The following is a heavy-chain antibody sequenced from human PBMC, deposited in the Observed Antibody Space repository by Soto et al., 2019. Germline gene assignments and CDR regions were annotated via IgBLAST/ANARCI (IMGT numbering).Heavy chain of an antibody. CDR3: VTGGDGYRFDY. J-gene: IGHJ4*02. V-gene: IGHV4-59*01. CDR1: GDSINNDY. D-gene: IGHD2-21*02. CDR2: IFYSGST. Sequence: SETLSLTCTVSGDSINNDYWSWIRQPPGRGLEWIGYIFYSGSTNYNPSLKSRVTMSVDRSKNHFSLKLTSLTAADTAVYYCVTGGDGYRFDYWGQGALVTVSS.